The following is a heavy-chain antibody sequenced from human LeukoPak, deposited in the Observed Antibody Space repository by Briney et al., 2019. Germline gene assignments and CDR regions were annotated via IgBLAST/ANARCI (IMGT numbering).Heavy chain of an antibody. V-gene: IGHV4-34*01. CDR1: GGSLSGYY. CDR2: INHSGST. Sequence: SETLSLTCAVYGGSLSGYYWSWIRQPPGKGLEWIGEINHSGSTNYNPSLKSRVTILVDTSKNQFSLKLSSVTAADTAVYYCARAKRSYGSGTYYNPYYMDVWGKGTTVTVSS. J-gene: IGHJ6*03. CDR3: ARAKRSYGSGTYYNPYYMDV. D-gene: IGHD3-10*01.